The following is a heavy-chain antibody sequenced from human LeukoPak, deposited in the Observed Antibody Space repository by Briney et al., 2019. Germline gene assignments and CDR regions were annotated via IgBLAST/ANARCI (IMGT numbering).Heavy chain of an antibody. J-gene: IGHJ3*02. Sequence: ASVKVSCKASGYTFTSYYMHWVRQAPGQGLEWMGIINPSGGSTSYAQKFQGRVTMTGDTSTSTVYMELSSLRSEDTAVYYCARVGSVCSSTSCYAFDIWGQGTMVTVSS. V-gene: IGHV1-46*01. CDR3: ARVGSVCSSTSCYAFDI. D-gene: IGHD2-2*01. CDR2: INPSGGST. CDR1: GYTFTSYY.